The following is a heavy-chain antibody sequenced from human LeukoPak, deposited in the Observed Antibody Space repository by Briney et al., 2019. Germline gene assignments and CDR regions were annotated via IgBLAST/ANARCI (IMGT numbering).Heavy chain of an antibody. V-gene: IGHV3-7*01. CDR1: GFTFSHDW. CDR3: ARDHYNWTPDQGYKVFDY. Sequence: GGSLRLSCAASGFTFSHDWMSWVRQAPGKGLEWVASIKQDGSGDFYVDSVKGRFTISRDNAKNSVHLQMNSLRAEDTVVYYCARDHYNWTPDQGYKVFDYWGQGSLVTVSS. J-gene: IGHJ4*02. D-gene: IGHD1-1*01. CDR2: IKQDGSGD.